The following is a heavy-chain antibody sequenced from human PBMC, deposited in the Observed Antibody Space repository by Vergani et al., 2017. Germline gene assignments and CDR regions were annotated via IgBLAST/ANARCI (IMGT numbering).Heavy chain of an antibody. CDR2: IYYSGST. CDR3: AREGITMVRGVITNWFDP. Sequence: QVQLQESGPGLVKPSQTLSLTCTVSGSSISSGDYYWSWIRQPPGKGLEWIGYIYYSGSTYYNPSLKSRVTISVDTSKNQFSLKLSSVTAADTAVYYCAREGITMVRGVITNWFDPWGQGTLVTVSS. V-gene: IGHV4-30-4*08. CDR1: GSSISSGDYY. D-gene: IGHD3-10*01. J-gene: IGHJ5*02.